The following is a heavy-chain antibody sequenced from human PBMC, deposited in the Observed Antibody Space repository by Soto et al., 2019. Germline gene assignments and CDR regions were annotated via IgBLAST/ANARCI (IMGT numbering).Heavy chain of an antibody. CDR2: INPSGGFT. Sequence: QVQLVQSGAEVKKTGASVKVSCEASGYTFSDYYIHWVRQAPGQGLEWMGIINPSGGFTSYSQKLPGRVTMTRDTSTSTAYMDLSSLTSEDTAVYYCAREWVRGVRRYCFDYWGQGTLVTVSS. CDR3: AREWVRGVRRYCFDY. J-gene: IGHJ4*02. D-gene: IGHD3-10*01. V-gene: IGHV1-46*01. CDR1: GYTFSDYY.